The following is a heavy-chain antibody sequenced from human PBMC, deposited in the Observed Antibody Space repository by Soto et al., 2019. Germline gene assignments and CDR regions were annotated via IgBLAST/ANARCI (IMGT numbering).Heavy chain of an antibody. CDR2: ISSSSSYI. CDR3: GAEDIVVVVAATEYSMDV. V-gene: IGHV3-21*01. D-gene: IGHD2-15*01. J-gene: IGHJ6*02. CDR1: GFTFSSYS. Sequence: EVQLVESGGGLVKPGGSLRLSCAASGFTFSSYSMNWVRQAPGKGLEWVSSISSSSSYIYYADSVKGRFTISRDNAKNSLYLQMNSLRAEDTAVYYCGAEDIVVVVAATEYSMDVWGQGTTVTVSS.